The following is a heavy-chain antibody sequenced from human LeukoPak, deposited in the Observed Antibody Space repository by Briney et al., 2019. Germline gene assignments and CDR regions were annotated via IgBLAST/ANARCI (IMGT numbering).Heavy chain of an antibody. Sequence: SETLSLTCTVSGDSISSSSDYCGWIRQSPGKGLEWIGTIYYSVSTYYNPALKSRVTIPIDTSKNQFSLKLKSVTAADTAVYYCAATKRGGYGYNYWGQGTLVTVSS. D-gene: IGHD5-18*01. V-gene: IGHV4-39*01. CDR3: AATKRGGYGYNY. CDR2: IYYSVST. J-gene: IGHJ4*02. CDR1: GDSISSSSDY.